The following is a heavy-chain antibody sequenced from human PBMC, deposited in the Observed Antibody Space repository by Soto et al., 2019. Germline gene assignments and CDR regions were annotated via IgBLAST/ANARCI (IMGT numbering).Heavy chain of an antibody. CDR2: MYYNGNI. CDR3: ASGGNWFDP. D-gene: IGHD3-16*01. CDR1: GGSISNYY. V-gene: IGHV4-59*01. J-gene: IGHJ5*02. Sequence: SETLSLTCNVSGGSISNYYWTCVRQSPEKGLEWTGYMYYNGNINYNPSLKSRVTISIDTSKNQFSLTLKSVTAADTAVYYCASGGNWFDPWGQGVLVTVSS.